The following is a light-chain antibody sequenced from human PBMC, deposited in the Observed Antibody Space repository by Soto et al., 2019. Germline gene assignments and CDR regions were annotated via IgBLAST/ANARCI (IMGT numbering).Light chain of an antibody. Sequence: ENVLTQSPGTLPLSPGDRATLSCRASQPLDNNYVAWYQQKVGQPPRLLIAGPYGRAGGVPDRFSGSGSGKEFTLISTRLEPEDFALYYCQDYSRAPTFGPGTKV. V-gene: IGKV3-20*01. CDR3: QDYSRAPT. CDR1: QPLDNNY. J-gene: IGKJ3*01. CDR2: GPY.